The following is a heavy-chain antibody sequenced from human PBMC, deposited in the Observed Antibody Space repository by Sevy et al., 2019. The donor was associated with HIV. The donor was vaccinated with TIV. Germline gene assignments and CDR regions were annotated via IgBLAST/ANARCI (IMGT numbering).Heavy chain of an antibody. CDR3: ASPLLYWLY. D-gene: IGHD2-8*02. V-gene: IGHV4-39*01. Sequence: SETLSLTCTVSGVSISSSSYYWGWIRQPPGKGLEWIGSIYYSGSTYYNPSLKSPVTISVDTSKNQFSLKLSSVTAADTAVYYCASPLLYWLYWGQGTLVTVSS. J-gene: IGHJ4*02. CDR2: IYYSGST. CDR1: GVSISSSSYY.